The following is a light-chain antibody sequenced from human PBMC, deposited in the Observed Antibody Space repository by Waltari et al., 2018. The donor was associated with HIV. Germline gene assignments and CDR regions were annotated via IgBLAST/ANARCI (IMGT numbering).Light chain of an antibody. CDR1: TVGGKT. CDR3: QVWDYDGDHRWV. Sequence: SYVVTQPPSVSVVPGETATIMCGGDTVGGKTVSVRQQKPGQAPVVVITYNSDRPPRIPARISGSVSGNTATLTISRVEAGDESDYYCQVWDYDGDHRWVFVGGTTLTVL. J-gene: IGLJ3*02. V-gene: IGLV3-21*04. CDR2: YNS.